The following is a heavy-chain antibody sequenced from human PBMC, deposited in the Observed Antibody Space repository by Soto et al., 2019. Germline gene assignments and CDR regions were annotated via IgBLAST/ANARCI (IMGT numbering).Heavy chain of an antibody. V-gene: IGHV1-69*13. CDR1: GGTFSTYA. D-gene: IGHD3-22*01. Sequence: SVKVSCKASGGTFSTYAIDWVRQAPGQGLEWMGGIIPLFGTAKYAQNFQGRITITADESTNTAYMELRSLRSQDTAVYYCARGVHYDSSGYYYFYWGQGTMVTVST. CDR3: ARGVHYDSSGYYYFY. CDR2: IIPLFGTA. J-gene: IGHJ4*02.